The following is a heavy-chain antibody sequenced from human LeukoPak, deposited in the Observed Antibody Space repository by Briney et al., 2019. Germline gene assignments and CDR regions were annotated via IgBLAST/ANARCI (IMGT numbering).Heavy chain of an antibody. CDR2: IYYSGST. J-gene: IGHJ3*01. V-gene: IGHV4-31*03. D-gene: IGHD2-2*01. CDR1: GGSISSGGYY. Sequence: PSETLSLTCTVSGGSISSGGYYWSWIRQHPGKGLEWIGYIYYSGSTYYNPSLKSRVTISVDTSKNQFSLKLSSVTAADTAVYYCARHEKARSTPADDAFDFWGQGTMVTVSS. CDR3: ARHEKARSTPADDAFDF.